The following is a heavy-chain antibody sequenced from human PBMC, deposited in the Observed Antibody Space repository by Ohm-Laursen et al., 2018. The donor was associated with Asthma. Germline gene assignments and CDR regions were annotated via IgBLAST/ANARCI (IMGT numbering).Heavy chain of an antibody. V-gene: IGHV4-31*03. Sequence: TLSLTCIVSGGSISSGGYYWSWIRQHPGKGLEWIGYIYYSGSTYYNPYLKSRVTIGLDTSKNQFSLNLNSVTAADTAVYSCARVSCTGGSCFIEHWAQGTLVTVSS. D-gene: IGHD2-15*01. J-gene: IGHJ1*01. CDR3: ARVSCTGGSCFIEH. CDR1: GGSISSGGYY. CDR2: IYYSGST.